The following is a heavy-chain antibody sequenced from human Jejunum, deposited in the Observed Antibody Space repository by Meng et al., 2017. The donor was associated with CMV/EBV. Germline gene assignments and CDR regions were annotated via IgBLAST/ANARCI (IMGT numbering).Heavy chain of an antibody. J-gene: IGHJ4*02. Sequence: YGMDWVRQAPGKGLEWVAIIHHDADNKYYLDSVKGRFTISRDNSKNTLYLQMISLRTEDTAVYYCAKDRGEPYYDILTGYSYFDYWGQGTLVTVSS. V-gene: IGHV3-30*02. CDR2: IHHDADNK. CDR1: YG. CDR3: AKDRGEPYYDILTGYSYFDY. D-gene: IGHD3-9*01.